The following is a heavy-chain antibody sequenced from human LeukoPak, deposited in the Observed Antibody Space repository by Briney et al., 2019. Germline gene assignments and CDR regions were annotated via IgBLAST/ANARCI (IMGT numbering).Heavy chain of an antibody. V-gene: IGHV4-59*01. CDR2: IYYSGST. Sequence: SETLSLTCTVSGGSISSYYWSWIRQPPGKELEWIGYIYYSGSTNYNPSLKSRVTISVDTSKNQFSLKLSSVTAADTAVYYCARTGGDYYFDYWGQGTLVTVSS. J-gene: IGHJ4*02. CDR1: GGSISSYY. D-gene: IGHD2-21*02. CDR3: ARTGGDYYFDY.